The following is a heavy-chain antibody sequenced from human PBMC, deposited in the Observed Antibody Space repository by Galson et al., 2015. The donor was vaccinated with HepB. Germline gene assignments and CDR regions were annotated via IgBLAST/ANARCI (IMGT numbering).Heavy chain of an antibody. V-gene: IGHV4-39*07. J-gene: IGHJ1*01. CDR3: ATMLNDRAKNFQH. CDR2: ISYSGNA. D-gene: IGHD2-8*01. CDR1: GGSIISDSYS. Sequence: SETLSLTCSVSGGSIISDSYSWAWIRQPPGMGLDWIGNISYSGNANYNPSLKTRVSMSIDRSKNHFSLSLNSVTAADTAVYYCATMLNDRAKNFQHWGQGTLVTVSS.